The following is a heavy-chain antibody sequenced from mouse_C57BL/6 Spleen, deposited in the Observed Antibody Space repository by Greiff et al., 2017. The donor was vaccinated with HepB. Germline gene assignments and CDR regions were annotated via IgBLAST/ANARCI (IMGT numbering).Heavy chain of an antibody. CDR1: GYTFTSYW. CDR2: IDPSDSET. CDR3: ARRGGYLGYFDV. V-gene: IGHV1-52*01. D-gene: IGHD2-2*01. J-gene: IGHJ1*03. Sequence: VQLQQPGAELVRPGSSVKLSCKASGYTFTSYWMHWVKQRPIQGLEWIGNIDPSDSETHYNQKFKDKATLTVDKSSSTAYMQLSSLTSEDSAVYYCARRGGYLGYFDVWGTGTTVTVSS.